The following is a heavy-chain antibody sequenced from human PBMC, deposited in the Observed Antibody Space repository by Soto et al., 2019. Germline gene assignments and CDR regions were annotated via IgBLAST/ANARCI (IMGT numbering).Heavy chain of an antibody. CDR2: INPNSGGT. Sequence: QVQLVQSGAEVKKPGASVKVSCKASGYTFTGYYMHWVRQAPGQGLEWMGWINPNSGGTNYAQKFQGWVTMTRDTSISTAYMEPSRLRADDTAVYYCARSHGQTMVRGVIITSPNYYYMDVWGKGTTVTVSS. CDR3: ARSHGQTMVRGVIITSPNYYYMDV. V-gene: IGHV1-2*04. D-gene: IGHD3-10*01. CDR1: GYTFTGYY. J-gene: IGHJ6*03.